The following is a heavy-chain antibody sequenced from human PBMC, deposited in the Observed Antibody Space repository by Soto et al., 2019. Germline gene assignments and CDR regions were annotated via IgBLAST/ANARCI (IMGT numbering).Heavy chain of an antibody. V-gene: IGHV4-59*01. Sequence: SETLSLTCRVSGGSMTSYYWNWLRQSPGKGLEWIGYIDDAGSTKFNPSLRSRVSMSILTSQGQVSLTLDSVTAADTAVYYCARLQYTVVTAIDVWGQGTMVTVSS. CDR2: IDDAGST. J-gene: IGHJ3*01. CDR1: GGSMTSYY. D-gene: IGHD4-17*01. CDR3: ARLQYTVVTAIDV.